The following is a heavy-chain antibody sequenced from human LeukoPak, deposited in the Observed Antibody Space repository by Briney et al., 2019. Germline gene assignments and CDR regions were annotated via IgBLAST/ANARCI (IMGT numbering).Heavy chain of an antibody. J-gene: IGHJ4*02. CDR2: IYSGGST. D-gene: IGHD5-18*01. CDR3: AKDTEGDTAMDFDY. CDR1: GFTVSSNY. V-gene: IGHV3-66*01. Sequence: GGSLRLSCAASGFTVSSNYMSWVRQAPGKGLEWVSVIYSGGSTFYADSVKDRFTISRDNSKNTLYLQMNSLRAEDTAVYYCAKDTEGDTAMDFDYWGQGTLVTVSS.